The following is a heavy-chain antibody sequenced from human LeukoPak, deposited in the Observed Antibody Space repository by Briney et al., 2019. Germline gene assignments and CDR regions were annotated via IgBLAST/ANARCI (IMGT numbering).Heavy chain of an antibody. V-gene: IGHV1-18*04. Sequence: ASVKVSRKASGYTFTGYYMHWVRQAPGQGLEWMGWISAYNGNTNYAQKLQGRVTVTTDTSTSTAYMELRSLRSDDTAVYYCARGESLPTSPFDYWGQGTLVTVSS. CDR2: ISAYNGNT. CDR1: GYTFTGYY. J-gene: IGHJ4*02. D-gene: IGHD1-26*01. CDR3: ARGESLPTSPFDY.